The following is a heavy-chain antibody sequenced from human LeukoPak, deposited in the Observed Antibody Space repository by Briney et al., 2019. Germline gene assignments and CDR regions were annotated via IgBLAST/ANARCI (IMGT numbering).Heavy chain of an antibody. CDR2: INRDGSVQ. CDR1: GFTFSSYW. CDR3: AREGGVADY. Sequence: GGSLRLSCATSGFTFSSYWMTWVRQAPGQGLEWVANINRDGSVQWYADSVKGRFTVSRDNAKNSVYLQMNSLRGEDTAVYYCAREGGVADYWGQGTLVTVSS. J-gene: IGHJ4*02. D-gene: IGHD3-16*01. V-gene: IGHV3-7*01.